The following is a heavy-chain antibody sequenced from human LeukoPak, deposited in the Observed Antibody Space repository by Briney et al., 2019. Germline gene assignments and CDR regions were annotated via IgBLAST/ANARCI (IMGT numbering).Heavy chain of an antibody. CDR2: ISGSGGST. CDR3: ARGERDIVVVPATNFDY. D-gene: IGHD2-2*01. CDR1: GFSFSSYG. Sequence: GGTLRLSCAASGFSFSSYGMSWVRQAPGKGLEWVSAISGSGGSTYSADSVKGRFTISKDNSKNTVYLEMNSLRAEDTAVYYCARGERDIVVVPATNFDYWGQGTLVTVSS. V-gene: IGHV3-23*01. J-gene: IGHJ4*02.